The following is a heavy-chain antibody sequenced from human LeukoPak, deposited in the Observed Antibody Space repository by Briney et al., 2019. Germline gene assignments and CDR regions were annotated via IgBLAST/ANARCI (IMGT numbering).Heavy chain of an antibody. J-gene: IGHJ3*02. CDR3: ARPGRWTDAFDI. CDR1: GGSISSSSYY. D-gene: IGHD5-24*01. CDR2: IYYSGST. V-gene: IGHV4-39*01. Sequence: SETLSLTXTVSGGSISSSSYYWGWIGQPPGKGLEWIGSIYYSGSTYYNPSLKSRVTISVDTSKNQFSLKLSSVTAADTAVYYCARPGRWTDAFDIWGQGTMVTVSS.